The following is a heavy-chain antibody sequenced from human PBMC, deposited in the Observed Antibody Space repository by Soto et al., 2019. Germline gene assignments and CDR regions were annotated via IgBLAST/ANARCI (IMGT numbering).Heavy chain of an antibody. D-gene: IGHD5-12*01. J-gene: IGHJ4*02. CDR1: GGSISSGGYY. CDR2: IYYSGST. Sequence: SETLSLTCTVSGGSISSGGYYWSWIRQHPGKGLEWIGYIYYSGSTNYNPSLKSRVTISVDTSKNQFSLKLSSVTAADTAVYYCARWLQYTDYFDYWGQGTLVTVSS. V-gene: IGHV4-61*08. CDR3: ARWLQYTDYFDY.